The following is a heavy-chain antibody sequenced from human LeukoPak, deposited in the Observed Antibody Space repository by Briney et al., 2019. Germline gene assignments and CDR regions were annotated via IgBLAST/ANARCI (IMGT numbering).Heavy chain of an antibody. V-gene: IGHV3-23*01. J-gene: IGHJ4*02. Sequence: PGESLRLSCAASGFTFSSYAMSWVRQAPGKGLEWVSAISGSGGSTYYADSVKGRFTIPRDNSKNTLYLQMNSLRAEDTAVYYCAKVGDGYNEPFDYWGQGTLVTVSS. D-gene: IGHD5-24*01. CDR1: GFTFSSYA. CDR2: ISGSGGST. CDR3: AKVGDGYNEPFDY.